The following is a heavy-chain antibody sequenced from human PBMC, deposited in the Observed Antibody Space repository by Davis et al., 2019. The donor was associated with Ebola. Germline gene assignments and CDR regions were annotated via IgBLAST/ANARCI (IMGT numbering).Heavy chain of an antibody. Sequence: PGGSLRLSCAASGFTFSSYSMNWVRQAPGKGLEWVSYISSSSSTIYYADSVKGRFTISRDNAKNSLYLQMNSLRDEDTAVYYCARGISDQLRYFDWHPDYYYYGMDVWGQGTTVTVSS. CDR1: GFTFSSYS. CDR3: ARGISDQLRYFDWHPDYYYYGMDV. D-gene: IGHD3-9*01. V-gene: IGHV3-48*02. CDR2: ISSSSSTI. J-gene: IGHJ6*02.